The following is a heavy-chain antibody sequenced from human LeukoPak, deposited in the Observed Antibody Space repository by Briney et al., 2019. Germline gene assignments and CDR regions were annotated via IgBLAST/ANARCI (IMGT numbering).Heavy chain of an antibody. CDR3: ASLMQGSGSHSNYYYGIDV. V-gene: IGHV4-34*12. CDR2: ILQSGDT. D-gene: IGHD3-10*01. CDR1: GGSFDDYY. J-gene: IGHJ6*04. Sequence: SETLSLTCAIYGGSFDDYYWSWIRQSPGKGLEWIGEILQSGDTNYNPSLKSRVTISLDTSKNQFSLQLMSVTAADTAVYYCASLMQGSGSHSNYYYGIDVWGKGTTVIVSS.